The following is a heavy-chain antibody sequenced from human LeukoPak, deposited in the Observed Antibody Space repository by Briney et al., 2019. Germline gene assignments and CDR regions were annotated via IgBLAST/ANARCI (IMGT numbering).Heavy chain of an antibody. D-gene: IGHD3-22*01. Sequence: GGSLRLSCAASGFTVSSNYMSWVREAPGKGLEWVSVIYGGGSTYYADSVKGRFTISRDISKNTLYLQMKSLRAEDTAVYYCARGDRAASGYDYWGQGTLVTVSS. CDR1: GFTVSSNY. V-gene: IGHV3-66*01. CDR3: ARGDRAASGYDY. J-gene: IGHJ4*02. CDR2: IYGGGST.